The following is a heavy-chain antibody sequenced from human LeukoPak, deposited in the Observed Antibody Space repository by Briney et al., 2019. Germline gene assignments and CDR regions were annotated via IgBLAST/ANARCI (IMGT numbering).Heavy chain of an antibody. D-gene: IGHD2-2*01. CDR1: GGTFSSYA. CDR2: IIPIFGTA. J-gene: IGHJ5*02. CDR3: ARGGQLLFGWFDP. V-gene: IGHV1-69*05. Sequence: SVKVSCKASGGTFSSYAISWVRQAPGQGLEWMGGIIPIFGTANYAQKFQGRVTITTDESTSTAYMELSSLRSEDTAVYYCARGGQLLFGWFDPWGQGTLVTVSS.